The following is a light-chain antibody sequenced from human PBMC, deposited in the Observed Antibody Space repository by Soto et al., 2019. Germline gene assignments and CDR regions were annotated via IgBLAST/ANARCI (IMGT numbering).Light chain of an antibody. Sequence: EIVVTQSPGTLSLSPGERATFSCRASQSVSSSYIAWYQQKRGQAPRRLIYGASIRATGIPDRFSGSGSGTDFTLTISRLEPEDFALYYCQQYHTSPLPFGQGTKVDIK. V-gene: IGKV3-20*01. CDR3: QQYHTSPLP. CDR1: QSVSSSY. CDR2: GAS. J-gene: IGKJ1*01.